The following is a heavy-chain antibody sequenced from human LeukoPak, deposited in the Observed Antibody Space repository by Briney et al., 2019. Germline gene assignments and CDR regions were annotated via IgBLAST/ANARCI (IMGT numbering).Heavy chain of an antibody. Sequence: PGGSLRLSCAASEFTFSSYAMHWVRQAPGKGLEWVAVISYDGGNKYYADSVKGRFTISRDNSQNTLYLQMNSLRAEDTAVYYCARDLTSGSYFGDYYYGMDVWGQGTTVTVSS. CDR2: ISYDGGNK. D-gene: IGHD1-26*01. J-gene: IGHJ6*02. CDR3: ARDLTSGSYFGDYYYGMDV. V-gene: IGHV3-30-3*01. CDR1: EFTFSSYA.